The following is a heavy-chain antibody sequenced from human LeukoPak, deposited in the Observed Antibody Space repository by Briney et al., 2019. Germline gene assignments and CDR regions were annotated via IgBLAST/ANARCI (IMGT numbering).Heavy chain of an antibody. V-gene: IGHV1-18*01. CDR3: TRGSTSGSYRAD. CDR1: GYTFTSYG. D-gene: IGHD3-10*01. J-gene: IGHJ4*02. CDR2: ISAYNGNT. Sequence: ASVKVSCKASGYTFTSYGISWVRQAPGQGLEWMGWISAYNGNTNYAQKFQGRVTMTRDTSISTAYMELNFLTSDDTAVYYCTRGSTSGSYRADWGQGTLVTVSS.